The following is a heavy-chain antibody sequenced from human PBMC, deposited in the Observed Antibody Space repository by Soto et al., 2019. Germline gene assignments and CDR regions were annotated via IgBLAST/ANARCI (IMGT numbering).Heavy chain of an antibody. V-gene: IGHV4-31*03. CDR1: GGSISSSSHY. J-gene: IGHJ4*02. D-gene: IGHD2-21*01. CDR3: ARGNVVAIDY. CDR2: IYYSGST. Sequence: SETLSLTCTVSGGSISSSSHYWGWIRQPPGKGLEWIGYIYYSGSTYYNPSLKSRVTISVDTSKNQFSLKLSSVTAADTAVYYCARGNVVAIDYWGQGTLVTVSS.